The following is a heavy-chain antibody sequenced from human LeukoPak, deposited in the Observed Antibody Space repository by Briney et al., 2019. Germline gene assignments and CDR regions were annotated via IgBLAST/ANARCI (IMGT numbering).Heavy chain of an antibody. CDR1: GGSIRSYY. CDR2: ISYSGST. D-gene: IGHD3-22*01. J-gene: IGHJ4*02. CDR3: ARGMYYSDSSGYYVLPPFDS. Sequence: SETLSLTCTVSGGSIRSYYWGWIRQAPGKGLEWIGYISYSGSTKSNPSLNSRVTISLDTSKNQFSLQLSSVTAADAAVYYCARGMYYSDSSGYYVLPPFDSWGQGTLVTVSS. V-gene: IGHV4-59*01.